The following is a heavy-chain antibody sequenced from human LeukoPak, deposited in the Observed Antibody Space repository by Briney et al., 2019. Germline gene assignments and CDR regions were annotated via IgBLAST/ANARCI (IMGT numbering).Heavy chain of an antibody. CDR1: GGSISSSSYY. CDR3: ARDQLSVVDY. CDR2: IYYSGST. V-gene: IGHV4-39*07. Sequence: SETLSLTCTVFGGSISSSSYYWGWIRQPPGKGLEWIGSIYYSGSTYYNPSLKSRVTISVDTSKNQFSLKLSSVTAADTAVYYCARDQLSVVDYWGQGTLVTVSS. J-gene: IGHJ4*02. D-gene: IGHD2-15*01.